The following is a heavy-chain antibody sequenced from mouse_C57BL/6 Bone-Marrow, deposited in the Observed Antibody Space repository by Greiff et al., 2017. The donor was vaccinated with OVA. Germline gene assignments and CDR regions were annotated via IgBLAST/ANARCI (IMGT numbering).Heavy chain of an antibody. Sequence: QVQLQQPGTELVKPGASVKLSCKASGYTFTSYWMHWVKQRPGQGLEWIGNINPSNGGTNYNEKFKSKATLTVDKSSSTAYMQLSSLTSEDSAVYYCARGGFLYDGYLAWFAYWGQGTLVTVSA. D-gene: IGHD2-3*01. V-gene: IGHV1-53*01. J-gene: IGHJ3*01. CDR3: ARGGFLYDGYLAWFAY. CDR1: GYTFTSYW. CDR2: INPSNGGT.